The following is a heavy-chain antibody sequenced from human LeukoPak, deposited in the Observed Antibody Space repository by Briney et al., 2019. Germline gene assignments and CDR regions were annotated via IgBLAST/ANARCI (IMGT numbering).Heavy chain of an antibody. CDR2: ISAYNGNT. CDR1: GYXFTSYG. Sequence: ASVRVSCKASGYXFTSYGISWVRQAPGQGLEWMGWISAYNGNTNYAQKLQGRVTMTTDTSTSTAYMELRSLRSDDTAVYYCARGGDGDILTGLVFDYWGQGTLVTVSS. D-gene: IGHD3-9*01. V-gene: IGHV1-18*01. J-gene: IGHJ4*02. CDR3: ARGGDGDILTGLVFDY.